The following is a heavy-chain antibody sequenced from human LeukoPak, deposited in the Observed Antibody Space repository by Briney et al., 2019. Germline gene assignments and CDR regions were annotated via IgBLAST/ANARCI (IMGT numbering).Heavy chain of an antibody. Sequence: GGSLRLSCAASGFTFSSYGMHWVRQAPGKGLEWVAFIRYDGSNKYYADSVKGRFTISRDNSKNTLYLQMNSLRAEDTAVYYCAKDPFLSGYECDYWGQGTLVTVSS. CDR3: AKDPFLSGYECDY. J-gene: IGHJ4*02. CDR1: GFTFSSYG. CDR2: IRYDGSNK. V-gene: IGHV3-30*02. D-gene: IGHD5-12*01.